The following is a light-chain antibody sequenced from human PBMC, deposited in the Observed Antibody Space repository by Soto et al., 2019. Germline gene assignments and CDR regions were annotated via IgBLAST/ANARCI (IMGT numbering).Light chain of an antibody. V-gene: IGLV2-23*01. CDR2: EGS. CDR3: CSYSGSSTYV. Sequence: QSALTQPASVSGSPGQSITISCTGTSSDVGTYNLVSWYQHHPGKAPKLMIYEGSKRPSGVSNRFSGSKSGNTASLTISGLHAEDEADYYCCSYSGSSTYVFGNGTKLTVL. J-gene: IGLJ1*01. CDR1: SSDVGTYNL.